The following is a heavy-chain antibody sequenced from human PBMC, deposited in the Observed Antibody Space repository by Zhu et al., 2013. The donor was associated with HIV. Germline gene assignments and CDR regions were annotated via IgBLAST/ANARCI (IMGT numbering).Heavy chain of an antibody. CDR3: ATGVEMATTDHDAFDI. V-gene: IGHV1-69*01. CDR1: GGTFSSYA. CDR2: IIPIFGTA. Sequence: QVQLVQSGAEVKKPGSSVKVSCKASGGTFSSYAISWVRQAPGQGLEWMGGIIPIFGTANYAQKFQGRVTITADESTSTAYMELSSLRSEDTAVYYCATGVEMATTDHDAFDIWGQGTMVTVSS. J-gene: IGHJ3*02. D-gene: IGHD5-12*01.